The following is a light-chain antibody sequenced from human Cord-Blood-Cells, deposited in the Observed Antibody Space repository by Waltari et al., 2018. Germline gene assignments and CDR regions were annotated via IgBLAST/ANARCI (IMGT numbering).Light chain of an antibody. J-gene: IGKJ5*01. CDR1: QDISNY. CDR3: QQYDNLPIT. CDR2: DAS. V-gene: IGKV1-33*01. Sequence: DIQMPQSSSSPSASVAHRVTITCQASQDISNYLNWYQQKPGKAPKLLIYDASNLETGVPSRFSGSGSGTDFTFTISSLQPEDIATYYCQQYDNLPITFGQGTRLEIK.